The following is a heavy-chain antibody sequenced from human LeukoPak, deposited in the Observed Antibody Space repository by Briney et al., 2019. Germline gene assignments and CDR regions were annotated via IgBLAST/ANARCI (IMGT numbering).Heavy chain of an antibody. J-gene: IGHJ4*02. Sequence: GGSLRPSCAASGFTFSSYGMHWVRQAPGKGLEWVAFIRYDGSNKYYGDFVEGRFTISRDNSKSTLYLQMSSLRAEDTAVYYCANTIWNDERAFGYWGQGTLVTVSS. CDR2: IRYDGSNK. D-gene: IGHD1-1*01. V-gene: IGHV3-30*02. CDR1: GFTFSSYG. CDR3: ANTIWNDERAFGY.